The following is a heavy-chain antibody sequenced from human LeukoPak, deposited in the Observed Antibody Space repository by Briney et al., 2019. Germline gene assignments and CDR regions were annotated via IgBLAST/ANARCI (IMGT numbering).Heavy chain of an antibody. CDR1: GFTFSSYS. D-gene: IGHD6-19*01. Sequence: GGSLRLSCAAFGFTFSSYSMNWVRQAPGKGLEWVSVISGSGGSTYYADSVKGRFTISRGNSKNTLYLQMNSLRAEDTAVYYCAKVSAVAGWDYWGQGTLVTVSS. CDR3: AKVSAVAGWDY. CDR2: ISGSGGST. J-gene: IGHJ4*02. V-gene: IGHV3-23*01.